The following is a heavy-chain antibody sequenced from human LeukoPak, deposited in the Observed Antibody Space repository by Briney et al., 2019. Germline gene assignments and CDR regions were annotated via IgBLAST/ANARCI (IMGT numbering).Heavy chain of an antibody. CDR2: IWYDGSNK. Sequence: GGSLRLSCAASGFTFSSYGMHWVRQAPGKGLEWVAVIWYDGSNKYYADSVKGRFTISRDNSKNTLYLQMNSLRAEDTAVYYCARDNGDGSDPAGYGSVSYYNSTFDYWGQGTLVTVSS. CDR1: GFTFSSYG. V-gene: IGHV3-33*01. D-gene: IGHD3-10*01. J-gene: IGHJ4*02. CDR3: ARDNGDGSDPAGYGSVSYYNSTFDY.